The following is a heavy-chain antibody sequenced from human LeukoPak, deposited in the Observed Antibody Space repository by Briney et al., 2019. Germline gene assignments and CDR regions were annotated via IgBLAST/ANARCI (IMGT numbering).Heavy chain of an antibody. Sequence: SETLSLTCTVSGGSISSYYWSWIRQPAGKGLEWIGRIYTSGSTNYNPSLKSRVTMSVDTSKNQFSLKLSSVTAADTAVYYCASAGLAYDFWSGYPFYWGQGTLVTVSS. D-gene: IGHD3-3*01. J-gene: IGHJ4*02. CDR2: IYTSGST. CDR1: GGSISSYY. CDR3: ASAGLAYDFWSGYPFY. V-gene: IGHV4-4*07.